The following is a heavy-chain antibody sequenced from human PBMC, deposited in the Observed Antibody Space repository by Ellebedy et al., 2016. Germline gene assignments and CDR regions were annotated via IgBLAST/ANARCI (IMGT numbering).Heavy chain of an antibody. V-gene: IGHV1-18*01. CDR3: ARDLRQWLDSPIFDN. D-gene: IGHD6-19*01. CDR1: GYTFTSYG. CDR2: ISAYNGNT. J-gene: IGHJ4*02. Sequence: ASVKVSCKASGYTFTSYGISWVRQAPGQGLEWMGWISAYNGNTNYAQKLQGRVTMTTDTSTSTAYMELRSLRSDDTAVYYCARDLRQWLDSPIFDNWGQGTLVTVSS.